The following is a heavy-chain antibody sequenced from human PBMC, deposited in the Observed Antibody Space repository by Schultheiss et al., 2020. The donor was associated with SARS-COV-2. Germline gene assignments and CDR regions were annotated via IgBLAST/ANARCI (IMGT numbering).Heavy chain of an antibody. V-gene: IGHV3-66*01. CDR3: AADRVYYGLDV. CDR1: GFTVSSNY. J-gene: IGHJ6*02. CDR2: IYSGGST. Sequence: GGSLRLSCAASGFTVSSNYMSWVRQAPGKGLEWVSVIYSGGSTYYADSVKGRFTISRDNTKNTLYLQMNSLRADDTAVYYCAADRVYYGLDVWGLGTTVTVSS.